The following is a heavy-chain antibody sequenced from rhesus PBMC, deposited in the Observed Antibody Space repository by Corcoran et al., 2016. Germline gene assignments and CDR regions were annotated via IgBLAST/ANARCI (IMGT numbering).Heavy chain of an antibody. CDR1: GYSISSGYD. D-gene: IGHD5-24*01. V-gene: IGHV4-76*01. CDR3: AREGFSGYSYAFDF. Sequence: QVQLQESGPGVVKPSETLSLTCAVSGYSISSGYDWSWIRQPPGKGLEWIGYIYGSSGSTNYNPSLKNRCTSSKDTAKNQFSLKLSSVTAADTAVYYCAREGFSGYSYAFDFWGQGLRVTVSS. J-gene: IGHJ3*01. CDR2: IYGSSGST.